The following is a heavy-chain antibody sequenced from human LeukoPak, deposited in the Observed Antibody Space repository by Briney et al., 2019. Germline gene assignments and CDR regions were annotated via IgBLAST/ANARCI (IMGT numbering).Heavy chain of an antibody. CDR1: GFTFSSYG. CDR3: ARDQWNYYYYYGMDV. Sequence: GGSLRLSCAASGFTFSSYGMHWVRQAPGKGLEWVAVIWYDGSNKYYADPVKGRFTISRDNSKNTLYLQMNSLRAEDTAVYYCARDQWNYYYYYGMDVWGQGTTVTVSS. D-gene: IGHD1-1*01. CDR2: IWYDGSNK. V-gene: IGHV3-33*01. J-gene: IGHJ6*02.